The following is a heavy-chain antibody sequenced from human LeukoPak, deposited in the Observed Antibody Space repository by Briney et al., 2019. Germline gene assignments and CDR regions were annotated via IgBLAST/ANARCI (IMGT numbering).Heavy chain of an antibody. D-gene: IGHD2-15*01. CDR1: GFTFSSYA. CDR2: ISGSGGST. CDR3: AKDLGYCSGGSCYPEAFDI. Sequence: GGSLRLSCAASGFTFSSYAMSWVRQAPGKGLEWVSAISGSGGSTYYADSVKGRFTISRDNSKNTLYLQMNSLRAEDTAVYYCAKDLGYCSGGSCYPEAFDIWGQGTMVTVSS. V-gene: IGHV3-23*01. J-gene: IGHJ3*02.